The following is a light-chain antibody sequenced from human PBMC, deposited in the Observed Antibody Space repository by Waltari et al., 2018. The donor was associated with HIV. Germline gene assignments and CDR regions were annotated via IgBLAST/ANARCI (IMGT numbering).Light chain of an antibody. CDR1: SSNLGTGHD. V-gene: IGLV1-40*01. Sequence: QSVLTQPPSVSGAPGQRVTISCTGSSSNLGTGHDVHWYQQLPGTAPKLPIYGRNNRPSGGPDRFSGSKSGTSASLAITGLQAEDEADYYCQSYDSSLSGVVFGGGTKLTVL. CDR2: GRN. CDR3: QSYDSSLSGVV. J-gene: IGLJ2*01.